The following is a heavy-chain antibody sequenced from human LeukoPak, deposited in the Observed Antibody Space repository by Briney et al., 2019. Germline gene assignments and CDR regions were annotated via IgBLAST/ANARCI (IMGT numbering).Heavy chain of an antibody. J-gene: IGHJ4*02. CDR2: ITREGATV. D-gene: IGHD4-23*01. V-gene: IGHV3-11*01. Sequence: GGSLRHSCAASGITFSGYYMNWIPQAPGKGLEWISYITREGATVYYADSVKGRFTISRDNAKNALYLQMNNLRVDDTAVYYCAAITVVTPVDYWGQGTLVTVSS. CDR3: AAITVVTPVDY. CDR1: GITFSGYY.